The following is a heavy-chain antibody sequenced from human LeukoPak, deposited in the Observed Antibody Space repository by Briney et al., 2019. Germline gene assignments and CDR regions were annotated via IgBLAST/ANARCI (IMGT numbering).Heavy chain of an antibody. J-gene: IGHJ4*02. Sequence: SETLSLTCTVSGGSISSYYWSWIRQPPGKGLEWIGYIYYSGSTNYNPSLKSRVTISVDTSKNQFSLKLSSVTAADTAVYYCVRDKATVATPYFDSWGQGTLVTVSS. CDR2: IYYSGST. CDR3: VRDKATVATPYFDS. CDR1: GGSISSYY. V-gene: IGHV4-59*01. D-gene: IGHD4-17*01.